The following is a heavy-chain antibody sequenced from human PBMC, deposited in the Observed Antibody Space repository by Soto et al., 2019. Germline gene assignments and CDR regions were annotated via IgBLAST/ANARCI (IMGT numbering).Heavy chain of an antibody. CDR1: GDSISSGDYY. CDR2: IYYSGNT. Sequence: SETLSLTCTVSGDSISSGDYYWSWIRQPPGKGLEWIGYIYYSGNTNYNPSLKSRVTISVDTSKNQFSLKLSSVTAADTAAYYCARRYGSCFDYWGQGTQVTVSS. J-gene: IGHJ4*02. V-gene: IGHV4-61*08. D-gene: IGHD6-6*01. CDR3: ARRYGSCFDY.